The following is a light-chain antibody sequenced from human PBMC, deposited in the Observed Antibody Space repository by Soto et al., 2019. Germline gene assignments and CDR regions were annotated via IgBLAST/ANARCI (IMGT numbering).Light chain of an antibody. Sequence: QSVLTQPPSVSGAPGQRVTISCTGSSSNIGAGYDIHWYQQLPGTVPKLLIYVNINRPSGVPDRFSGSKSGTSASLAITGLQAEDEADYYCQSYDSSLSGSVVFGGGTKVTVL. J-gene: IGLJ2*01. V-gene: IGLV1-40*01. CDR3: QSYDSSLSGSVV. CDR2: VNI. CDR1: SSNIGAGYD.